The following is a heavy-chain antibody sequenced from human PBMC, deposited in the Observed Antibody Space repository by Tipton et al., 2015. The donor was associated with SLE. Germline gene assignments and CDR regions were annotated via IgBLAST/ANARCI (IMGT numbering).Heavy chain of an antibody. V-gene: IGHV4-34*01. CDR1: GGSFSGYY. CDR3: ARGWSSSSYYYYYMDG. J-gene: IGHJ6*03. Sequence: TLSLTCAVNGGSFSGYYWNWIRQTPGKGLEWIGEVHHSGSTNCNPSLKSRVTISVDTSNYQVSLKLSSVTAADTAVYYCARGWSSSSYYYYYMDGWGKGTTVTVSS. CDR2: VHHSGST. D-gene: IGHD6-6*01.